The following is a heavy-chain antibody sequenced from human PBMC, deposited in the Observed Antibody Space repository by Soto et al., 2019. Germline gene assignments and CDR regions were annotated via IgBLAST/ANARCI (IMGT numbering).Heavy chain of an antibody. CDR2: IYHSGST. D-gene: IGHD1-20*01. J-gene: IGHJ5*02. Sequence: SETLSLTCAVSGGSISSGGYSWSWIRQPPGKGLEWIGYIYHSGSTYYNPSPKSRVTISVDRSKNQFSLKLSSVTAADTAVYYCARGAGITGTARRWFDPRGQGTLVTVSS. CDR1: GGSISSGGYS. V-gene: IGHV4-30-2*01. CDR3: ARGAGITGTARRWFDP.